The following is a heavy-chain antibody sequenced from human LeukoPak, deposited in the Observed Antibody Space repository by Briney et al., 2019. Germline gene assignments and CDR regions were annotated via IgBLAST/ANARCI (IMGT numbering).Heavy chain of an antibody. CDR1: GFAFSSYW. D-gene: IGHD6-6*01. CDR2: LKQSGSEK. CDR3: ARSGSSIAARPLAFDI. Sequence: GGSLRLSCAASGFAFSSYWMSWVRQAPGNGLDWVANLKQSGSEKYYVESVKVRFTISRDNAKNSLYLQMNSLRAEDTAVYDCARSGSSIAARPLAFDIWGQGTMVTVSS. V-gene: IGHV3-7*01. J-gene: IGHJ3*02.